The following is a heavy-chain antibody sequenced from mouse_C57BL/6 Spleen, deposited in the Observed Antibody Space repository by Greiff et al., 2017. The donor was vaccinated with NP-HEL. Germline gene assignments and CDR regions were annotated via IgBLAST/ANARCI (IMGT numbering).Heavy chain of an antibody. CDR3: AGIYYYGSSPY. CDR1: GYTFTSYG. CDR2: IYPRSGNT. J-gene: IGHJ3*01. V-gene: IGHV1-81*01. D-gene: IGHD1-1*01. Sequence: VMLVESGAELARPGASVKLSCKASGYTFTSYGISWVKQRTGQGLEWIGEIYPRSGNTYYNEKFKGKATLTADKSSSTAYMELRSLTSEDSAVYFCAGIYYYGSSPYWGQGTLVTVSA.